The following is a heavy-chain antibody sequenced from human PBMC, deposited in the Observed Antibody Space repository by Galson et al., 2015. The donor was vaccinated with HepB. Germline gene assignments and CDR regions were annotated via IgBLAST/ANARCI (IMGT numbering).Heavy chain of an antibody. Sequence: SVKVSCKASGYTFTGYYMHWVRQAPGQGLEWMGWINPNSGGTNYAQKFQGRVTMTRDTSISTAYMELSRLRSDDTAVYYCARGGRIAAAGTFCIDYWGQGTLVTVSS. J-gene: IGHJ4*02. CDR3: ARGGRIAAAGTFCIDY. CDR2: INPNSGGT. D-gene: IGHD6-13*01. CDR1: GYTFTGYY. V-gene: IGHV1-2*02.